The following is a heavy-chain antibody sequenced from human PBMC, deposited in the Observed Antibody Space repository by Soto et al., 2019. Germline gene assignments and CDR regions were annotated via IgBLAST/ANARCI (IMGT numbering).Heavy chain of an antibody. V-gene: IGHV3-74*01. CDR3: AKDASSVPEY. Sequence: ELQLVESGGGLVQPGGSLRLSCAASGFTFSSYWMYWVRQAPGKGLVWVSCIKTDGSITSYADSVKGRFTVSRDNARDTLYLHMNSLRAEDTAVYYCAKDASSVPEYWGQGTLVIVSS. CDR2: IKTDGSIT. D-gene: IGHD1-26*01. J-gene: IGHJ4*02. CDR1: GFTFSSYW.